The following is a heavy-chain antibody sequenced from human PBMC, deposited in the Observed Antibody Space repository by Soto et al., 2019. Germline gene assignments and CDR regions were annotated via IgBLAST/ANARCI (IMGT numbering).Heavy chain of an antibody. V-gene: IGHV1-8*01. D-gene: IGHD2-2*02. J-gene: IGHJ5*02. Sequence: QVQLVQSGAEVKKPGASVKVSCKASGYTFTSYDINWVRQATGQGLEWMGWMNPNSGNTGYAQKFQGRVTMTRNTSISTAYMEMSSLRSEDTAVYYCAREYCSSTSCYTSWFDPWGQGTLVTVSS. CDR3: AREYCSSTSCYTSWFDP. CDR1: GYTFTSYD. CDR2: MNPNSGNT.